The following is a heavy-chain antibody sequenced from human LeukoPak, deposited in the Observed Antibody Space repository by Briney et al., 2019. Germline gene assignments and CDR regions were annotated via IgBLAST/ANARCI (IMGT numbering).Heavy chain of an antibody. CDR1: GFTFSSYA. J-gene: IGHJ4*02. CDR2: ISGSGGST. V-gene: IGHV3-23*01. D-gene: IGHD3-22*01. CDR3: TTGNYYDSSGYIYYFDY. Sequence: GGSLRLSCAASGFTFSSYAMSWVRQAPGKGLEWVSAISGSGGSTYYADSVKGRFTISRDNSKNTLYLQMNSLKTEDTAVYYCTTGNYYDSSGYIYYFDYWGQGTLVTVSS.